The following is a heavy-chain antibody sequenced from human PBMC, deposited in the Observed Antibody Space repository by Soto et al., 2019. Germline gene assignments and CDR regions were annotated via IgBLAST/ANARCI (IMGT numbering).Heavy chain of an antibody. J-gene: IGHJ1*01. CDR1: GFTFSSYA. V-gene: IGHV3-30-3*01. Sequence: QVQLVESGGGVVQPGRSLRLSCAASGFTFSSYAMHWVRQAPGKGLEWVAVISYDGSNKYYADSVKGRFTISRDNSKNKLYLQMNSLRAEDTAVYYCAIPGMIVVDPHLGYFQHWGQGTLVTVSS. CDR3: AIPGMIVVDPHLGYFQH. CDR2: ISYDGSNK. D-gene: IGHD3-22*01.